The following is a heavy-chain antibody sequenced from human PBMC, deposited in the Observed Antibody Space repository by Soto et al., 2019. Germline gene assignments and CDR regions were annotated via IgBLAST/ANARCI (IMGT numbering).Heavy chain of an antibody. CDR3: ANRYYYDSSEKPDFDY. CDR2: ISGSGGST. CDR1: GFTFSSYA. J-gene: IGHJ4*02. Sequence: PGGSLRLSCAASGFTFSSYAMNWVRQAPGKGLEWVSAISGSGGSTYYADSVKGRFTISRDNSKNTLYLQMNSLRAEDTAVYYCANRYYYDSSEKPDFDYWGQGTLVTVSS. D-gene: IGHD3-22*01. V-gene: IGHV3-23*01.